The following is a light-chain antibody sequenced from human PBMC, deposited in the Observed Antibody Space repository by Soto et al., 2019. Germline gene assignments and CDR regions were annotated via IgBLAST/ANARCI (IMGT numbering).Light chain of an antibody. Sequence: QSVLTQPASVSGSPGQSITLSCTGTSSDVGSYNYVSWYQQHPGKAPKLLIYEVSDRPSGVSSRFSGSKSGNTASLTISGLQAEDEADYYCSSYTSSSPIYVFGTGTKVTVL. J-gene: IGLJ1*01. CDR1: SSDVGSYNY. CDR2: EVS. V-gene: IGLV2-14*01. CDR3: SSYTSSSPIYV.